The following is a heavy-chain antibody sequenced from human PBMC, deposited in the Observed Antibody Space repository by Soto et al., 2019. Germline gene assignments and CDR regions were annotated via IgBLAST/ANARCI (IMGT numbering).Heavy chain of an antibody. Sequence: QVQLQESGPGLVKPSQTLSLTCTVSGGSISSGGYYWSWIRQHPGKGLEWIGYIYYSGSTYYNPSLKRRVTISVDTSKNQFSLKLSAVTAADTAVYYCAREYSGSYCWFDPWGQGTLVTVSS. CDR3: AREYSGSYCWFDP. CDR1: GGSISSGGYY. D-gene: IGHD1-26*01. V-gene: IGHV4-31*03. J-gene: IGHJ5*02. CDR2: IYYSGST.